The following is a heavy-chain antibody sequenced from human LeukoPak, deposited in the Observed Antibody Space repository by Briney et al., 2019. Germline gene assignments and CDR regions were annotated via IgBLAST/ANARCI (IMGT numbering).Heavy chain of an antibody. Sequence: GGSLRLSCAASGFTFSSYGMSWVRQAPGKGLEWVSAIGGRDGSTYYADSVKGRFTISRDNSKNTPYVQMNSLRAEDTAVYYCAKGHYYGSGSLDYWGQGTLVTVSS. J-gene: IGHJ4*02. CDR3: AKGHYYGSGSLDY. CDR2: IGGRDGST. V-gene: IGHV3-23*01. D-gene: IGHD3-10*01. CDR1: GFTFSSYG.